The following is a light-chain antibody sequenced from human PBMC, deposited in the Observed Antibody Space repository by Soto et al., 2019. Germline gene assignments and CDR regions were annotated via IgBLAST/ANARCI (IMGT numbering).Light chain of an antibody. CDR1: QRVSRW. CDR3: QQYKNYASWT. CDR2: DAS. V-gene: IGKV1-5*01. J-gene: IGKJ1*01. Sequence: DIQMTQSPSTLSASVGDRVTISCRASQRVSRWVAWYQQKPGKAPKVLIYDASVLESGVPSRFSGDGDGTEFTLTISSLQPDDLATYYSQQYKNYASWTFGQGTKVDIK.